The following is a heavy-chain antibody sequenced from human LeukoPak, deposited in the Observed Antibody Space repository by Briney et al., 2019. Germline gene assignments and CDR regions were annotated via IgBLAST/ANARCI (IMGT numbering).Heavy chain of an antibody. CDR2: ISGSGGST. V-gene: IGHV3-23*01. J-gene: IGHJ4*02. CDR3: ARDPIQLWSFDY. D-gene: IGHD5-18*01. Sequence: PGGSLRLSCAASGFTFSSYGMSWVRQAPGKGLEWVSAISGSGGSTYYADSVKGRFTISRDNSKNTLYLQMNSLRAEDTAVYYCARDPIQLWSFDYWGQGTLVTVSS. CDR1: GFTFSSYG.